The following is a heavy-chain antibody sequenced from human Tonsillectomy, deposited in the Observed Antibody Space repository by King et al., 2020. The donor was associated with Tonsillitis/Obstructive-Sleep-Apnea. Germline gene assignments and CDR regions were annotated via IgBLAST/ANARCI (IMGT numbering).Heavy chain of an antibody. CDR3: ARAEYSSSSLYYYYYIDV. CDR2: INHSGST. Sequence: VQLQQWGAGLLKPSETLSLTCAVYGGSFSGYYWSWIRQPPGKGLEWIGEINHSGSTNYNPSLKGRVTISVDTSKNQFSLKLSSVTAADTAVYYCARAEYSSSSLYYYYYIDVWGKGTTVTVSS. V-gene: IGHV4-34*01. J-gene: IGHJ6*03. CDR1: GGSFSGYY. D-gene: IGHD6-6*01.